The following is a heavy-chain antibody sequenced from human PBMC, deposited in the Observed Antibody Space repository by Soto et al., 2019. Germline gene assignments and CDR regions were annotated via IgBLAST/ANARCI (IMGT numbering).Heavy chain of an antibody. CDR3: ARVQVDGFPPYSDY. CDR2: ISSDGFTT. CDR1: GFTFSRYW. D-gene: IGHD2-21*01. Sequence: GGSLRLSCAASGFTFSRYWMYWVRQTPERGLMWVSRISSDGFTTSYPDSVEGRFTVSRDNAKNTLYLQMNSLRAEDTAVYYCARVQVDGFPPYSDYWGQGTLVTVSS. V-gene: IGHV3-74*01. J-gene: IGHJ4*02.